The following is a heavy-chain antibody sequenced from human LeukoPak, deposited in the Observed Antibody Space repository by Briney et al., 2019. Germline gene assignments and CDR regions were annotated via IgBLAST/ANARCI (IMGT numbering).Heavy chain of an antibody. CDR3: ARGGLYGDYDNWFDP. CDR2: ISAYNGNT. Sequence: ASVKVSCKASGGTFSSYAISWVRQAPGQGLEWMGWISAYNGNTNYAQKLQGRVTMTTDTSTSTAYMELRSLRSDDTAVYYCARGGLYGDYDNWFDPWGQGTLVTVSS. CDR1: GGTFSSYA. V-gene: IGHV1-18*01. D-gene: IGHD4-17*01. J-gene: IGHJ5*02.